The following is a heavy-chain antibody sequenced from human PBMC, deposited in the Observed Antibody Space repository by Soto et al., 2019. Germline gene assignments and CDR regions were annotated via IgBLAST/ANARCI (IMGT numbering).Heavy chain of an antibody. CDR3: AKELDYGDSLLVVWRNGTYDY. CDR2: ISGSGGNT. Sequence: EVQLLESGGGLVQPGGSLRLSCAASGFTFSSYAMSWVRQAPGKGLEWVSAISGSGGNTYYADSVKGRFTIYRDNSKNALSLKMSSLRAEDTAVYYCAKELDYGDSLLVVWRNGTYDYWGQGTLVTVSS. D-gene: IGHD4-17*01. V-gene: IGHV3-23*01. J-gene: IGHJ4*02. CDR1: GFTFSSYA.